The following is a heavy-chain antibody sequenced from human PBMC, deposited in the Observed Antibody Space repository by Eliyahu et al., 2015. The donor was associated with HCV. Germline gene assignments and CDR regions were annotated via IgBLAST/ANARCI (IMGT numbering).Heavy chain of an antibody. J-gene: IGHJ3*02. Sequence: QVTLKESGPVLVKPTETLTLTCTVSGFSLSNARMGVSWIRQPPGKALEWLAHIFSNDEKSYSTSLKNRLTISKDTSKSQVVLTMTNMDPVDTATYYCARTTLDTWWRHGAFDIWGQGTMVTVSS. CDR1: GFSLSNARMG. CDR2: IFSNDEK. CDR3: ARTTLDTWWRHGAFDI. V-gene: IGHV2-26*01. D-gene: IGHD2-15*01.